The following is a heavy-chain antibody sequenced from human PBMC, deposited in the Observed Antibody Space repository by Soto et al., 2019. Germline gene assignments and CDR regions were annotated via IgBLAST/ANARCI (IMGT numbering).Heavy chain of an antibody. CDR2: INHSGST. D-gene: IGHD3-10*01. J-gene: IGHJ5*02. CDR1: GGSFSGYY. Sequence: SETLSLTCAVYGGSFSGYYWSWIRQPPGKELEWIMEINHSGSTNYNPSLKSRVTISVDTSKNQFSLKLSSVTAADTAVYHCARGRTVLLWFGELLNWFDPWGQGTLVTVSS. V-gene: IGHV4-34*01. CDR3: ARGRTVLLWFGELLNWFDP.